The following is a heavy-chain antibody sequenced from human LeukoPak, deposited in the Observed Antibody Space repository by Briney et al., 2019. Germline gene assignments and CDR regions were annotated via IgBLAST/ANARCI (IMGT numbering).Heavy chain of an antibody. D-gene: IGHD6-6*01. Sequence: SETLSLTCTVSGGSISSHYWSWIRQPPGKGLEWIGYIYYSGSTNYNPSLKSRVTISVDTSKNQFSLKLSSVTAADTAVYYCAREFAYSSSSGGWFDPWGQGTLVTVSS. CDR3: AREFAYSSSSGGWFDP. CDR1: GGSISSHY. V-gene: IGHV4-59*11. J-gene: IGHJ5*02. CDR2: IYYSGST.